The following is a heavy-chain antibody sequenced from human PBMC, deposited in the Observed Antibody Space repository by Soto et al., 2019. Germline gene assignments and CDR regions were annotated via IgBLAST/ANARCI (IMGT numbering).Heavy chain of an antibody. CDR3: AREPYGSGGSCYSWFDP. J-gene: IGHJ5*02. V-gene: IGHV1-69*01. D-gene: IGHD2-15*01. Sequence: QVQLVQSGAEVKKPGSSVKVSCKASGGTFSSYTISWVRQAPGQGLEWMGGIIPIFGTANYAQKFQGRVTITADESTSTAYMELSSLRSEDTAVYYCAREPYGSGGSCYSWFDPWGQGTLVTVSS. CDR2: IIPIFGTA. CDR1: GGTFSSYT.